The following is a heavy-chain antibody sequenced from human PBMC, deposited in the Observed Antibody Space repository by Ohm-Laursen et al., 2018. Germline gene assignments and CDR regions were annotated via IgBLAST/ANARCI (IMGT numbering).Heavy chain of an antibody. CDR1: GYIFTNYY. CDR2: INPSGGST. V-gene: IGHV1-46*01. D-gene: IGHD6-19*01. Sequence: SVKVSCKASGYIFTNYYMHWVRQAPGQGLEWMGIINPSGGSTSYAQKFQGRVTMTRDTSTSTVYMELSSLRSEDTAVYYCAKDPEGLEWLVDYFDYWGQGTLVTVSS. CDR3: AKDPEGLEWLVDYFDY. J-gene: IGHJ4*02.